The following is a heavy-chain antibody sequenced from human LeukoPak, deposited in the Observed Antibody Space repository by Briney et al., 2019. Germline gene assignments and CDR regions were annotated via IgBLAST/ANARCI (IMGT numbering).Heavy chain of an antibody. Sequence: GESLKISCKGSGYSFTSYWIGWVRQMPGKGLEWMGIIYPGDSDTRYSPSFQGQVTISADKSISTAYLQWSSLKASDTAMYYCARGTSHYDFWSGCYSPNWFDPWGQGTLVTVSS. V-gene: IGHV5-51*01. CDR2: IYPGDSDT. CDR3: ARGTSHYDFWSGCYSPNWFDP. CDR1: GYSFTSYW. J-gene: IGHJ5*02. D-gene: IGHD3-3*01.